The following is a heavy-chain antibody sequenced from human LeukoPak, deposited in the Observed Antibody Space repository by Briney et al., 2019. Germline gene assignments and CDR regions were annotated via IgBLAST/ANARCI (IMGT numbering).Heavy chain of an antibody. V-gene: IGHV3-7*01. J-gene: IGHJ6*03. CDR1: GFNLKSYW. CDR2: IKQDGTEK. D-gene: IGHD6-6*01. CDR3: ARDRQGDYMDV. Sequence: GGSLRLSCAASGFNLKSYWMSWVRQAPGKGLEWVANIKQDGTEKNYVDSVKGRFIISRDNTKKSLYLQMNGLRVEDTAVYYCARDRQGDYMDVWGKGTTVAVSS.